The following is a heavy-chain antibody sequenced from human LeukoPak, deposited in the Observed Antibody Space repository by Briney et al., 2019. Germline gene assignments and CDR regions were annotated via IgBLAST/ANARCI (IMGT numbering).Heavy chain of an antibody. J-gene: IGHJ4*02. CDR2: IYYSGST. D-gene: IGHD6-6*01. Sequence: GSLRLSCAASGFTFSDHYMSWIRQAPGKGLEWIGSIYYSGSTYYNPSLKSRVTISVDTSKNQFSLKLSSVTAADTAVYYCARAVKTPGSSPGIFDYWGQGTLVTVSS. CDR3: ARAVKTPGSSPGIFDY. V-gene: IGHV4-38-2*01. CDR1: GFTFSDHY.